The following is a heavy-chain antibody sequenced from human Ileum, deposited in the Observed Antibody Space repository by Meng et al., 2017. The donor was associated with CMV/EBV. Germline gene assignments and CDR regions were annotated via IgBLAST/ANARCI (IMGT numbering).Heavy chain of an antibody. CDR3: TRNQGASWYSDY. J-gene: IGHJ4*02. CDR2: IRSKAYGATT. Sequence: GGSLRLSCVASGFSFRTSWMTWVRQAPGKGLEWISFIRSKAYGATTEYAASVKGRFTISRDDSKSIASLEMNSLKTEDTAVYYCTRNQGASWYSDYWGQGKLVTVSS. CDR1: GFSFRTSW. V-gene: IGHV3-49*04. D-gene: IGHD1-1*01.